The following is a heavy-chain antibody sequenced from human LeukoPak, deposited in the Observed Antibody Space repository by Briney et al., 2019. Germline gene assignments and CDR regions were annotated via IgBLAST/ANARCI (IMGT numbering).Heavy chain of an antibody. D-gene: IGHD6-13*01. V-gene: IGHV4-38-2*02. CDR1: DYSISSGYY. J-gene: IGHJ6*03. CDR2: IYHSGTT. CDR3: ARDRVGQQLVGRNYYYYYMDV. Sequence: PSETLSLTCTVSDYSISSGYYWGWIRQPPGKGLECIGSIYHSGTTYYSPSLKTRVTISVDTSKNQFSLKLSSVTAADTAVYYCARDRVGQQLVGRNYYYYYMDVRGKGTTVTISS.